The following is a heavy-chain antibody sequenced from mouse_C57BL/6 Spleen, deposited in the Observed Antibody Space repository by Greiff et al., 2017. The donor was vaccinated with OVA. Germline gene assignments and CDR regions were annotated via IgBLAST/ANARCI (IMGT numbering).Heavy chain of an antibody. CDR2: IDPETGGT. J-gene: IGHJ2*01. Sequence: SGAELVRPGASVTLSCKASGYTFTDYEMHWVKQTPVHGLEWIGAIDPETGGTAYNQKFKGKAILTADKSSSTAYMELRSLTSEDSAVYYCTREDYYGSSYYFDYWGQGTTLTVSS. CDR3: TREDYYGSSYYFDY. D-gene: IGHD1-1*01. CDR1: GYTFTDYE. V-gene: IGHV1-15*01.